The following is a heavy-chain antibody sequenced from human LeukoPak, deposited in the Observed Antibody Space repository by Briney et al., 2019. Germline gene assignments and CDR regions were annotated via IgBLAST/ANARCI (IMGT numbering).Heavy chain of an antibody. CDR2: ISGSGCST. V-gene: IGHV3-23*01. CDR3: AKDATITIFGVALDDPGDY. Sequence: PGGSLRLSCAASGFTFSSYAMSWDRQAPGKGLEWVSAISGSGCSTYYADSVKGRFTISRDNSKNTLYLQMNSLRAEDTAVYHCAKDATITIFGVALDDPGDYWGQGTLVTVSS. CDR1: GFTFSSYA. J-gene: IGHJ4*02. D-gene: IGHD3-3*01.